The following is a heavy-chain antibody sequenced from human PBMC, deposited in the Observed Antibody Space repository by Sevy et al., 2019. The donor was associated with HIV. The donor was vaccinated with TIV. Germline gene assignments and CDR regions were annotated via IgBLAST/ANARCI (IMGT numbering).Heavy chain of an antibody. Sequence: GGSLRLSCKPSGFTFVTYAMNWVRQFPGKGLEWVSTIYGSGVAPYYADSVQGRFTISRDNSKNTQNLQMNSLRTEDTSLYYCAGARYDSSGSFDAFDVWGQGTMVTVSS. J-gene: IGHJ3*01. CDR3: AGARYDSSGSFDAFDV. CDR1: GFTFVTYA. D-gene: IGHD3-22*01. V-gene: IGHV3-23*01. CDR2: IYGSGVAP.